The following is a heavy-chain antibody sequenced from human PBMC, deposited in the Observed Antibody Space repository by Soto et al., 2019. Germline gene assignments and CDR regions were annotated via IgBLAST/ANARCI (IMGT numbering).Heavy chain of an antibody. CDR1: GFTFSSYG. V-gene: IGHV3-33*01. CDR3: ARDTAAAGIPYYYHYGMDV. CDR2: IWYDGSNK. Sequence: PGGSLRLSCAASGFTFSSYGMHWVRQAPGKGLEWVAVIWYDGSNKYYADSVKGRFAISRDNSKNTLYLQMNSLRAEDTAVYYCARDTAAAGIPYYYHYGMDVWGQGTTVTVSS. J-gene: IGHJ6*02. D-gene: IGHD6-13*01.